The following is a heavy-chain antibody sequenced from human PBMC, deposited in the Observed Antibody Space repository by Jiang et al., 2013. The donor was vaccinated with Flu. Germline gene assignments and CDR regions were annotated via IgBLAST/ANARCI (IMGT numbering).Heavy chain of an antibody. Sequence: GAEVKKPGESLRISCKGSGYKFNTHWIAWVRQMPGKGLEWMGIIYPGDSDTRYSPSLQGQVTISADKSISTAYLQWSSLRASDTAIYYCARRGAAAGLYYGLDVWGQGTTVTVSS. V-gene: IGHV5-51*01. CDR3: ARRGAAAGLYYGLDV. J-gene: IGHJ6*02. D-gene: IGHD6-13*01. CDR2: IYPGDSDT. CDR1: GYKFNTHW.